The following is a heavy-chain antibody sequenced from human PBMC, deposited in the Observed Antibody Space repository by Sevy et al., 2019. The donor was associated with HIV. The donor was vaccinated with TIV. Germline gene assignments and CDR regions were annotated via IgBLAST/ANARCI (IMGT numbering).Heavy chain of an antibody. V-gene: IGHV4-30-4*01. D-gene: IGHD5-12*01. CDR2: IYYSGST. CDR1: GGSISSGDYY. J-gene: IGHJ4*02. CDR3: ARSRDGYNPYFDY. Sequence: SETLSLTCTVSGGSISSGDYYWSWIRQPPGKGLEWTGYIYYSGSTYYNPSLKSRVTISVDTSKNQFSLKLSSVTAADTAVYYCARSRDGYNPYFDYWGQGTLVTVSS.